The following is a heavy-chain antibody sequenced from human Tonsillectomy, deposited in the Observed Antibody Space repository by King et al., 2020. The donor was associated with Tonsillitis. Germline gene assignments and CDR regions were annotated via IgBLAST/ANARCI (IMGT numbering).Heavy chain of an antibody. CDR2: IYHSGST. V-gene: IGHV4-38-2*01. CDR3: ARGGYGDYLDAFDI. J-gene: IGHJ3*02. D-gene: IGHD4-17*01. CDR1: GYSISSGYY. Sequence: VQLQESGPGLVKPSETLSLTCAVSGYSISSGYYWGWIRQPPGKGLEWIGSIYHSGSTYYNPSLKSRVTISVDTSKNQFSLKLSSVTAADTAVYYCARGGYGDYLDAFDIWGQGKMVTVSS.